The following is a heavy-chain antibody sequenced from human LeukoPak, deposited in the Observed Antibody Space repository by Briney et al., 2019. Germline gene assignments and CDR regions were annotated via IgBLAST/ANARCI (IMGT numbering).Heavy chain of an antibody. D-gene: IGHD3-3*01. J-gene: IGHJ4*02. CDR3: ARLGAGPTYYDFWSGYSSFYFDY. CDR2: ISSSGNT. CDR1: GGSTSSGNYY. V-gene: IGHV4-39*02. Sequence: SETLSLTCTVSGGSTSSGNYYWGWLRQPPGKGLEWIGGISSSGNTYYNPSLKSRITISIDTSKNHFSLKLSSVSAADTAVYYCARLGAGPTYYDFWSGYSSFYFDYWGQGTLVTVSS.